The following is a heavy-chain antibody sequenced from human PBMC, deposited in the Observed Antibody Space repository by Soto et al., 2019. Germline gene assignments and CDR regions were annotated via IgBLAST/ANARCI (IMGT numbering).Heavy chain of an antibody. CDR3: ARGLTTLYYFDS. Sequence: QVQLQESGPGLVKSSQTLSLTCSVSGGSISRSGYYWTWLRQQPGKGLEWIGHIYYAVRTYSNPSLKSRFAMSLYTSKNHFTLKVSSVTAADTAVYYCARGLTTLYYFDSWGQGTLVSVSS. D-gene: IGHD1-1*01. J-gene: IGHJ4*02. CDR2: IYYAVRT. CDR1: GGSISRSGYY. V-gene: IGHV4-31*03.